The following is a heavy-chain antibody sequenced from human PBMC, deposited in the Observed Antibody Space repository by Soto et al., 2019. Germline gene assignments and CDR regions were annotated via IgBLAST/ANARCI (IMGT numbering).Heavy chain of an antibody. V-gene: IGHV4-30-2*01. D-gene: IGHD1-26*01. CDR1: GGSIDSGGYS. Sequence: QLQLQESGSGLVKPSQTLSLTCAVSGGSIDSGGYSWSWVRQPPGKSLEWIGNIYHIGSTFYNPSLKSRVTMSVDRSRNLISLNLRSVSAADTAVYYCARYSGTYFDYWGQGTLVTVSS. CDR2: IYHIGST. J-gene: IGHJ4*02. CDR3: ARYSGTYFDY.